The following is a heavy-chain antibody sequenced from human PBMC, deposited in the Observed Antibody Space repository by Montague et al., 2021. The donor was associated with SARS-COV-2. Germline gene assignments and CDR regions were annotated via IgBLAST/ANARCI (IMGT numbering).Heavy chain of an antibody. CDR1: GFSFSSYG. CDR3: ARDSFSSCTSSSCYMCGMDV. D-gene: IGHD2-2*02. J-gene: IGHJ6*02. Sequence: SLRLSCAASGFSFSSYGLNWVRQAPGKGLEWVAVIWYGGSNKQYEDSVKGRFTISRDNSKNPLYLQMNSLRAEDTALYYCARDSFSSCTSSSCYMCGMDVWGQGTMVTVSS. V-gene: IGHV3-33*01. CDR2: IWYGGSNK.